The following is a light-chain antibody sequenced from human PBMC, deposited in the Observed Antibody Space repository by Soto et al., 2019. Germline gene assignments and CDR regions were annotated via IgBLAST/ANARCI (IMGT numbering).Light chain of an antibody. Sequence: DLQMTQSPSSVSASVGDRVTITCRASQDISSWLAWYQQKPGKAPNLLIYAASSLQSGVTSRFSGSGSGTDFTLTISSLQPEDFATYYCQQVNSFPHTFGGGTKVEIK. CDR2: AAS. CDR3: QQVNSFPHT. J-gene: IGKJ4*01. V-gene: IGKV1-12*01. CDR1: QDISSW.